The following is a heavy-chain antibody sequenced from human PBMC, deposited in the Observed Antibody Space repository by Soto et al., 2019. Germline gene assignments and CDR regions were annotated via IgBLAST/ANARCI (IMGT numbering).Heavy chain of an antibody. CDR2: ISYDGSNK. J-gene: IGHJ6*02. Sequence: RRLSCAASGFTFSSYGMHWVRQAPGKGLEWVAVISYDGSNKYYADSVKGRFTISRDNSKNTLYLQMNSLRAEDTAVYYCAKDFWQLAPYYYYGMDVWGQGTTVTVSS. CDR1: GFTFSSYG. V-gene: IGHV3-30*18. CDR3: AKDFWQLAPYYYYGMDV. D-gene: IGHD6-6*01.